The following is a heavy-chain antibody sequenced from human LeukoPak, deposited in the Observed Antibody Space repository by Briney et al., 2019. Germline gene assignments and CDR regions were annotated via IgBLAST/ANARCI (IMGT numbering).Heavy chain of an antibody. CDR1: GGSISSSPYY. D-gene: IGHD5-18*01. Sequence: SETLSLTCTVSGGSISSSPYYWGWIRQPPGKGLEWIGSIYYSGTTHYNPSLESRVTISVDTSKNQFSLKLASVTAADTAIYYCAKGAGGFSYYNWFDPWGQGTLVTVSS. J-gene: IGHJ5*02. CDR2: IYYSGTT. V-gene: IGHV4-39*07. CDR3: AKGAGGFSYYNWFDP.